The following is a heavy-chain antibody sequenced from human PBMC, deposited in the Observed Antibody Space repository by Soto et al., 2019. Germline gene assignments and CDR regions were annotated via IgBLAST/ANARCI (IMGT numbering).Heavy chain of an antibody. CDR3: AKLSVWGINYTVASGVNFLS. CDR2: ISFDGRNT. V-gene: IGHV3-30*18. J-gene: IGHJ4*02. CDR1: GFTFNSYG. Sequence: GGSLRLSCAASGFTFNSYGMHWVRQAPGKGLEWVVVISFDGRNTYYADSVKGRFTISRDNSKNTLYLQMTSLRAEDTAVYYCAKLSVWGINYTVASGVNFLSWGEAPLVTVPP. D-gene: IGHD3-16*01.